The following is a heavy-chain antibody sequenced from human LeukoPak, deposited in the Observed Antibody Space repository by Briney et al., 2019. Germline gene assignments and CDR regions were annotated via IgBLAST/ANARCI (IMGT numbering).Heavy chain of an antibody. Sequence: ASVKVSCKASGYTFTSYYMHWVRHAPGQGLEWMGWINPNSGGTNYAQKFQGRVTMTRDTSISTAYMELSRLRSDDTAVYYCARDYYGSGSYFPFDPWGQGTLVTVSS. CDR3: ARDYYGSGSYFPFDP. CDR1: GYTFTSYY. D-gene: IGHD3-10*01. CDR2: INPNSGGT. V-gene: IGHV1-2*02. J-gene: IGHJ5*02.